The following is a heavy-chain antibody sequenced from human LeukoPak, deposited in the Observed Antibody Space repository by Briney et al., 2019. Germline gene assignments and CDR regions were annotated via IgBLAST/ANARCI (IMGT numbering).Heavy chain of an antibody. V-gene: IGHV1-69*13. CDR2: IIPIFGTT. D-gene: IGHD6-13*01. J-gene: IGHJ6*03. Sequence: SVKVSCKASRGTFSSYAISWVRQAPGQGLEWMGGIIPIFGTTTYAQKFQGRVTISADESTSTAYMELSSLRSEDTAVYYCARQKRYSSSWYGDYYYYYYMDVWGKGTTVTISS. CDR3: ARQKRYSSSWYGDYYYYYYMDV. CDR1: RGTFSSYA.